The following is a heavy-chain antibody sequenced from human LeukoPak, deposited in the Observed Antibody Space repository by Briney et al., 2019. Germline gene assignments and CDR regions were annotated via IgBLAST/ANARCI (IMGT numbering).Heavy chain of an antibody. CDR3: AREKMGPGIFDY. D-gene: IGHD3-10*01. CDR1: GFTFSSYG. CDR2: IWYDGSNK. V-gene: IGHV3-33*01. J-gene: IGHJ4*02. Sequence: GRSLRLSCAASGFTFSSYGMHWVRQAPGKGLEWVAVIWYDGSNKYYADSVKGRFTISRDNSKNTLYQQMNSLRAEDTAVYYCAREKMGPGIFDYWGQGTLVTVSS.